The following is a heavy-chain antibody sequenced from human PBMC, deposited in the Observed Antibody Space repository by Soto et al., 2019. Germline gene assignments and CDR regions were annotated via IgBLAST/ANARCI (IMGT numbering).Heavy chain of an antibody. V-gene: IGHV4-39*01. CDR3: VQLVGYSYGHIDY. CDR1: GASISTTGYY. D-gene: IGHD5-18*01. Sequence: QLLLQESGPGLVKPSETLSLTCAVSGASISTTGYYWGWIRQPPGKGLEWIGSIYHSGSAYYNPSLKSRVTMSVDTSKHQFSLKLSSVTAADTAVFYCVQLVGYSYGHIDYWGQGTLVTVSS. J-gene: IGHJ4*02. CDR2: IYHSGSA.